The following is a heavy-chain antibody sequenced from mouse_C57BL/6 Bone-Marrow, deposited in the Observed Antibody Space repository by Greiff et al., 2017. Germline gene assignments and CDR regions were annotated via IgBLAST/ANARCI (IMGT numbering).Heavy chain of an antibody. J-gene: IGHJ2*01. CDR2: IKPYNGGT. CDR1: GYTFTDSY. Sequence: VQLQQSGPVLVKPGASVKMSCKASGYTFTDSYMNWVKQSHGKSLEWIGVIKPYNGGTSYNQKFKGKATLTVDKSSSTAYMELNSLTSEDSAIYYCARCSNYRYIDYFDYWGRGTALTLSA. CDR3: ARCSNYRYIDYFDY. V-gene: IGHV1-19*01. D-gene: IGHD2-5*01.